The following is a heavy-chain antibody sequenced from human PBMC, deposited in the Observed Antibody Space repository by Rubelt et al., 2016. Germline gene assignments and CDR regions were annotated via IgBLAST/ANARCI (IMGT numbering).Heavy chain of an antibody. Sequence: QLQLQESGPGLVKPSGTLSLTFGVSGGSISSSNWLSWVRQPPGKDLEWLGEIYHSWSTNYNPSLKSRVSISIDKSKNQFSLKLSSVTAADTSVYYCARDLFCGSCPHGYYGMDVWGQGTTVTVSS. V-gene: IGHV4-4*02. J-gene: IGHJ6*02. CDR3: ARDLFCGSCPHGYYGMDV. CDR1: GGSISSSNW. CDR2: IYHSWST. D-gene: IGHD2-15*01.